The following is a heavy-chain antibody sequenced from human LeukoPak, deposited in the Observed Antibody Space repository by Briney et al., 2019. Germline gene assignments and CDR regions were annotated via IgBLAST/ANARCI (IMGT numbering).Heavy chain of an antibody. V-gene: IGHV3-48*01. CDR3: ARSGYCSSTSCTDDYYYGMDV. J-gene: IGHJ6*02. D-gene: IGHD2-2*01. Sequence: GGSLRLSCAASGFTFSSYSMNWVRQAPGKGLEWVSDISSSSSTIYYADSVKGRFTISRENAKNSLYLQMNSLRAEDTAVYYCARSGYCSSTSCTDDYYYGMDVWGQGTTVTVSS. CDR2: ISSSSSTI. CDR1: GFTFSSYS.